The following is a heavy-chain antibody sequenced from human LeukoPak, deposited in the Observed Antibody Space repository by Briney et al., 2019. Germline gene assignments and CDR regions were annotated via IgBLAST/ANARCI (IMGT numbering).Heavy chain of an antibody. Sequence: ASVKVSCKASGYTFTSYGISWARQAPGQGLEWMGWISAYNGNTNYAQKLQGRVTMTTDTPTSTAYMELRSLRSDDTAVYYCARISDSSGYYHAPIDYWGQGTLVTVSS. J-gene: IGHJ4*02. D-gene: IGHD3-22*01. CDR1: GYTFTSYG. V-gene: IGHV1-18*01. CDR2: ISAYNGNT. CDR3: ARISDSSGYYHAPIDY.